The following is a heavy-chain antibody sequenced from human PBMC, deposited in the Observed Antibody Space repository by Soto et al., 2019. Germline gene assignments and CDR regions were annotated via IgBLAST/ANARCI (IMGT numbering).Heavy chain of an antibody. J-gene: IGHJ4*02. CDR2: INHSGST. Sequence: PSETLSLTCTVSGGSISSYYWSWTRQPPGKGLEWIGEINHSGSTNYNPSLKSRVTISVDTSKNQFSLKLSSVTAADTAVYYCARSGYSYGPNPLLYWGQGSLVTVSS. D-gene: IGHD5-18*01. CDR3: ARSGYSYGPNPLLY. CDR1: GGSISSYY. V-gene: IGHV4-34*01.